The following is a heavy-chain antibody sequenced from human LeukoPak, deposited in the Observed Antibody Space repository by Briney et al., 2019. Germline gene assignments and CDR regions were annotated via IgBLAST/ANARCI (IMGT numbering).Heavy chain of an antibody. D-gene: IGHD7-27*01. CDR3: ARDLKPNWGYYFDF. CDR2: INPNSGGT. V-gene: IGHV1-2*02. Sequence: ASVKVSCKASGYTFSDYYMHWVRQAPGQGLEWMGWINPNSGGTKYAQKFQGRVTMTRDTSISTAYMELSRLRSDDPAVYYCARDLKPNWGYYFDFWGQGTLVTVSS. CDR1: GYTFSDYY. J-gene: IGHJ4*02.